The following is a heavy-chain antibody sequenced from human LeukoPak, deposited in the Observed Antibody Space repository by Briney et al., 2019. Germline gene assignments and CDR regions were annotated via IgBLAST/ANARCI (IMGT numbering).Heavy chain of an antibody. D-gene: IGHD3-10*01. Sequence: ASVKVSCKVSGYTLSELSMHWVRQAPGQGLEWMGWINPNSGGTNYAQKFQGRVTMTRDTSISTAYMELSRLRSDDTAVYYCAREAGQGGGGYFDYWGQGTLVTVSS. J-gene: IGHJ4*02. CDR3: AREAGQGGGGYFDY. V-gene: IGHV1-2*02. CDR2: INPNSGGT. CDR1: GYTLSELS.